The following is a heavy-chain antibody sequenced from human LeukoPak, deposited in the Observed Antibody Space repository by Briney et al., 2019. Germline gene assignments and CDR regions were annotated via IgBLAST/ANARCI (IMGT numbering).Heavy chain of an antibody. CDR2: IYPGDSDT. Sequence: GESLKISCKGSGYSFTSYWIGWVRQMPGKGLEWMGTIYPGDSDTRYSPSFQGQVTISADKSISTAYLQWSSLKASDTAMYYCATSLGYSSGWYDAFDIWGQGTMVTVSS. V-gene: IGHV5-51*01. D-gene: IGHD6-19*01. CDR3: ATSLGYSSGWYDAFDI. CDR1: GYSFTSYW. J-gene: IGHJ3*02.